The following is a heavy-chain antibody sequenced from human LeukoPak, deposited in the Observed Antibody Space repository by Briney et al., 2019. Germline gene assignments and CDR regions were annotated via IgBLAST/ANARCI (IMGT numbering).Heavy chain of an antibody. CDR1: GGSISSSSYY. V-gene: IGHV4-39*01. CDR2: IYYSGST. J-gene: IGHJ4*02. CDR3: ARGGVVVPLGY. Sequence: SETLSLTCTVSGGSISSSSYYWGWIRQPPGKGLEWIGSIYYSGSTYYNPSLKSRVTISVDTSKNQFSLKLSSVTAADTAVYYCARGGVVVPLGYWGQGTLVTVSS. D-gene: IGHD2-2*01.